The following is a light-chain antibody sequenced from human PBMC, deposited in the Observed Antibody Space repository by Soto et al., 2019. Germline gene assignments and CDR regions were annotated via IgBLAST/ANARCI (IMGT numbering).Light chain of an antibody. V-gene: IGKV3-20*01. CDR2: AAS. CDR3: QQYSSTPRT. CDR1: QSIGTNC. J-gene: IGKJ1*01. Sequence: ENRLTQSPGTLSLSPGATATLSCRASQSIGTNCVAWCQQKPGQAPTLLIYAASRRATGIPDRFRGSGSGTEFTLTISRLEPEDFALYFCQQYSSTPRTFGQGTKVEFK.